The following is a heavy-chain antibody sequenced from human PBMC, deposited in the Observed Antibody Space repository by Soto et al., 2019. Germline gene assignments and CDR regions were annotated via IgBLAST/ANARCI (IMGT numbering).Heavy chain of an antibody. CDR1: GFSFSGHA. D-gene: IGHD3-10*01. J-gene: IGHJ4*02. Sequence: EVQLLESRGSLGQPGGSLRLACAASGFSFSGHAMSWVRQAPEKGLEWVSAISGNGRKTYYAESVKGRFTISRDNSINTLYLQMNSLRGDDTAVYYCAKENMQRGGLFDDWGQGIMVTVSS. CDR2: ISGNGRKT. CDR3: AKENMQRGGLFDD. V-gene: IGHV3-23*01.